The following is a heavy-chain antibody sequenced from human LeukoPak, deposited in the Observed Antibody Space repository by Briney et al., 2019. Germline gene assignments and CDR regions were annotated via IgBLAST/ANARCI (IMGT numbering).Heavy chain of an antibody. CDR2: ISSSSSYI. V-gene: IGHV3-21*01. CDR1: GFTFSSST. J-gene: IGHJ4*02. CDR3: ARDGVAGSFDY. D-gene: IGHD6-19*01. Sequence: GGSLRLSCAASGFTFSSSTMNWVRQAPGKGLEWVSSISSSSSYIYYADSVKGRFTISRNNAKNSLYLQMNSLRAEDTAVYYCARDGVAGSFDYWSQGTLVTVSS.